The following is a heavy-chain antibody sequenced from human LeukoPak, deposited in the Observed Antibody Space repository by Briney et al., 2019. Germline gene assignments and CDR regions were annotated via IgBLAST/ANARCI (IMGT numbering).Heavy chain of an antibody. CDR2: IKQDGSDK. D-gene: IGHD6-19*01. Sequence: GGSLRLSCAASVFAFSNFCMSWVRQAPGRGLEGVANIKQDGSDKYYVDSVKGRFTISKDNAKNSLYLRMDSLRAEDTAVYYCGRTRSGWYVDYWGQGTLVTVSS. CDR3: GRTRSGWYVDY. CDR1: VFAFSNFC. J-gene: IGHJ4*02. V-gene: IGHV3-7*01.